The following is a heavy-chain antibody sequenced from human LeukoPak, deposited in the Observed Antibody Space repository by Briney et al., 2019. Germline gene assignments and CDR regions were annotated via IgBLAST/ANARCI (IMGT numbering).Heavy chain of an antibody. Sequence: GASVKVSCKASAYIFTTYYIHWVRQAPGQGLEWMGIINPTGGTTTYAQKFQGRVTMTRDMSTSTVYMELSSLRSEDTAMYYCARTLCGGDCYLGNYYYYYMDVWGKGTTVTVSS. CDR2: INPTGGTT. J-gene: IGHJ6*03. V-gene: IGHV1-46*01. CDR3: ARTLCGGDCYLGNYYYYYMDV. D-gene: IGHD2-21*02. CDR1: AYIFTTYY.